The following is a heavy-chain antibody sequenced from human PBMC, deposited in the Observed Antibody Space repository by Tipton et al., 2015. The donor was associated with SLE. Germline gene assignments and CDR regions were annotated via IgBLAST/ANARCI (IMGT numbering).Heavy chain of an antibody. CDR2: IYYSGST. D-gene: IGHD3-22*01. CDR1: GGSISSGGYS. J-gene: IGHJ2*01. CDR3: ARDRATMIVVVTGYFDL. V-gene: IGHV4-30-2*01. Sequence: TLSLTCAVSGGSISSGGYSWSWIRQPPGKGLEWIGYIYYSGSTNYNPSLKSRVTISVDTSKNQFSLKLSSVTAADTAVYYCARDRATMIVVVTGYFDLWGRGTLVTVSS.